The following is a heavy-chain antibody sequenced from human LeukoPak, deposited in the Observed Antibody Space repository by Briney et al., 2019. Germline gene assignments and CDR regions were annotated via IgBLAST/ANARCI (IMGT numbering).Heavy chain of an antibody. CDR2: TSDTGHTI. J-gene: IGHJ4*02. D-gene: IGHD3-22*01. Sequence: SGGSLRLSCAASGFIFTTSGMNWVRQAPGKGLEWLAYTSDTGHTIYYADSVKGRFTVSRDNAKNLLYLQMNRLRDDDTAIYYCSRAQWVIRQIGRYWGQGTLVTVSS. CDR1: GFIFTTSG. CDR3: SRAQWVIRQIGRY. V-gene: IGHV3-48*02.